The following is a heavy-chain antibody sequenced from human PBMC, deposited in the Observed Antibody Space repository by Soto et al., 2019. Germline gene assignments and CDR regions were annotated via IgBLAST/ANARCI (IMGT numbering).Heavy chain of an antibody. V-gene: IGHV3-30-3*01. CDR2: ISYDGSNK. Sequence: GGSLRLSCAASGFTFSSYAMHWVRQAPGKGLEWVAVISYDGSNKYYADSVKGRFTISRDNSKNTLYLQMNSLRAEDTAVYYCASANSYYYYGMDVWGQGTTVTVSS. J-gene: IGHJ6*02. CDR1: GFTFSSYA. CDR3: ASANSYYYYGMDV.